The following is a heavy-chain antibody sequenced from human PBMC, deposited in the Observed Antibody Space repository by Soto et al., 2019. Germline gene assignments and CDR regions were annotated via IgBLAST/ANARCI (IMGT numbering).Heavy chain of an antibody. CDR1: GGSISSYY. D-gene: IGHD3-10*01. CDR2: IYYSGST. CDR3: ARGMAGSGSYIWFAP. V-gene: IGHV4-59*01. Sequence: PSETLSLTCTVSGGSISSYYWSWIRQPPGKGLEWIGYIYYSGSTNYNPSLKSRVTISVDTSKNQFSLKLSSVTAADTAVYYCARGMAGSGSYIWFAPWGQGTLVTVSS. J-gene: IGHJ5*02.